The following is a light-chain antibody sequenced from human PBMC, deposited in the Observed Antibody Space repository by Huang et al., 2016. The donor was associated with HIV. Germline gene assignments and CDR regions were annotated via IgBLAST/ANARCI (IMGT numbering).Light chain of an antibody. Sequence: EIVMTQSPATLSVSPGERATLPCRASQSVNSNLDWYQQKPGQTPRLLIYSASASATGIPARVSASGSGTEFTLTISSLQSEDFAVYYCQQYNNWPPYTCGQGTKVEIK. J-gene: IGKJ2*01. CDR2: SAS. CDR1: QSVNSN. V-gene: IGKV3-15*01. CDR3: QQYNNWPPYT.